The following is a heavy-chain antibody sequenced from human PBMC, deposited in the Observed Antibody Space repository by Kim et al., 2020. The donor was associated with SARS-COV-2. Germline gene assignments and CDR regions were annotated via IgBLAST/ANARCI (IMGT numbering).Heavy chain of an antibody. D-gene: IGHD6-6*01. V-gene: IGHV3-33*01. Sequence: GGSLRLSCAASGFTFSSYGMHWVRQATGKGLEWVAVIGYDGGNKYSADSVKGLFTISRDTTKTSLHQQISLLGAEETALYYSARDRLACCSSSTDYYYY. CDR1: GFTFSSYG. CDR3: ARDRLACCSSSTDYYYY. J-gene: IGHJ6*03. CDR2: IGYDGGNK.